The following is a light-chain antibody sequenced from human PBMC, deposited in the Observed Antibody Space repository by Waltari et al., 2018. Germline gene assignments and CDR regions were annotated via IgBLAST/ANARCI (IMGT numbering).Light chain of an antibody. V-gene: IGKV3-20*01. J-gene: IGKJ1*01. Sequence: EIVLTQSPDTLSLSPGDRATLSCRAGQSVSRTLAWYQQKPGQAPRLLIDDASSRATGVPDRFSGRGSGTDFSLTISRLDPEDFAVYYCQKYGTLPATFGQGTKVEIK. CDR3: QKYGTLPAT. CDR2: DAS. CDR1: QSVSRT.